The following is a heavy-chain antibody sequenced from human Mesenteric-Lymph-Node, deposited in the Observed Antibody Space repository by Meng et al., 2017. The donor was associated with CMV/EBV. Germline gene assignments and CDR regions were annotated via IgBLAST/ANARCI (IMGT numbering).Heavy chain of an antibody. CDR3: ARGLRYYGSGSYWNYGMDV. CDR2: IIPIFGTA. CDR1: GGTFSSYA. Sequence: SVKVSCKASGGTFSSYAISWVRQAPGQGLEWMGGIIPIFGTANYAQKFQGRVTITTDESTSTAYMELSSLRSEDTAVYYCARGLRYYGSGSYWNYGMDVWGQGTTVTVSS. D-gene: IGHD3-10*01. J-gene: IGHJ6*02. V-gene: IGHV1-69*05.